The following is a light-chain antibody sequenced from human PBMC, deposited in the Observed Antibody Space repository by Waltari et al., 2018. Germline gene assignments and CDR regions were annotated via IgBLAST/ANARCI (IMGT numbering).Light chain of an antibody. V-gene: IGLV1-44*01. CDR3: AAWDDSLNGYV. J-gene: IGLJ1*01. CDR1: SSNIGSNT. Sequence: QSVLTQPPSASGTPGQRVTISCSGSSSNIGSNTVNWYQQLPGTAPKLLILSNNQRPSGVPDRFSGSKSGTSASLAISGLQSEDEADYYCAAWDDSLNGYVFGTGTKVTVL. CDR2: SNN.